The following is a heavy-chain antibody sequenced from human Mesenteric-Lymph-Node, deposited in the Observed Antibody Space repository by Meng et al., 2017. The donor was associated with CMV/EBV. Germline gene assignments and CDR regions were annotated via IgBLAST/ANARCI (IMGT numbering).Heavy chain of an antibody. CDR3: AKDSGSSGWADY. J-gene: IGHJ4*02. D-gene: IGHD6-19*01. CDR1: GFTFSRYW. V-gene: IGHV3-23*03. Sequence: GESLMISCAASGFTFSRYWMHWVRQAPGKGLEWVSVIYSGGSSTYYADSVKGRFTISRDNSKNTLYLQMNSLRAEDTAVYYCAKDSGSSGWADYWGQGTMVTVSS. CDR2: IYSGGSST.